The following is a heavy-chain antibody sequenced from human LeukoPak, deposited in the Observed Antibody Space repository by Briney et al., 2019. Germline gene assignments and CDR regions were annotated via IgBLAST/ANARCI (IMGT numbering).Heavy chain of an antibody. V-gene: IGHV3-53*01. J-gene: IGHJ4*02. CDR2: IYGDGST. CDR1: GFIVSSYY. Sequence: GGALRLSCAASGFIVSSYYMTWVRHAPEKGLEWVSVIYGDGSTYYRDSVKGRFAFSRDNSKNTLYLQMNSLSAEDTAVYYCARGDWGYWGQGTLVTVSS. CDR3: ARGDWGY. D-gene: IGHD3/OR15-3a*01.